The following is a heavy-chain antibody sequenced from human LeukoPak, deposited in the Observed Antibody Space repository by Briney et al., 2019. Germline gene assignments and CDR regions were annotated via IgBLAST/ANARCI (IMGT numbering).Heavy chain of an antibody. V-gene: IGHV3-15*01. Sequence: PGGSLRLSCAASGFTFNTAWMSWVRQAPGKGLEWIGRIKSKTDGGATHYAEPVKGRFTISREDLKNTLYLQINSLQTEDTAMYYCSTGGSAATTALDAFDIWGQGTMVTVSS. CDR3: STGGSAATTALDAFDI. CDR1: GFTFNTAW. J-gene: IGHJ3*02. D-gene: IGHD6-19*01. CDR2: IKSKTDGGAT.